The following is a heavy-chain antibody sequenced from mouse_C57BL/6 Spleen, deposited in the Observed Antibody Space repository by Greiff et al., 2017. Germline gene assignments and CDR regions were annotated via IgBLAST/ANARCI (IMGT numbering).Heavy chain of an antibody. V-gene: IGHV1-50*01. Sequence: QVQLQQPGAELVKPGASVKLSCKASGYTFTSYWMQWVKQRPGQGLEWIGEIDPSDSYTNYNQKFKGKATLTVDTSSSTAYMQLSSLTSEDSAVYYCARAIYYYGSSYFDVWGTGTTVTVSS. CDR3: ARAIYYYGSSYFDV. CDR1: GYTFTSYW. D-gene: IGHD1-1*01. CDR2: IDPSDSYT. J-gene: IGHJ1*03.